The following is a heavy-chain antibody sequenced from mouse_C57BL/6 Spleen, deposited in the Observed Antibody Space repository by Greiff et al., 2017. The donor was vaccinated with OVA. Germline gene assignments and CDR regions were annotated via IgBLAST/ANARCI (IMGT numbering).Heavy chain of an antibody. CDR2: IYPGDGDT. V-gene: IGHV1-82*01. J-gene: IGHJ4*01. CDR3: ASPTVVATGAMDY. Sequence: LVESGPELVKPGASVKISCKASGYAFSSSWMNWVKQRPGKGLEWIGRIYPGDGDTNYNGKFKGKATLTADKSSSTAYMQLSSLTSEDSAVYFCASPTVVATGAMDYWGQGTSVTVSS. D-gene: IGHD1-1*01. CDR1: GYAFSSSW.